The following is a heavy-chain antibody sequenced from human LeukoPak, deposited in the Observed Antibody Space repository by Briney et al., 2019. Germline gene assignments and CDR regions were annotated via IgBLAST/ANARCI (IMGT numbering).Heavy chain of an antibody. J-gene: IGHJ4*02. V-gene: IGHV3-30*18. CDR2: ISYDGSNK. D-gene: IGHD6-19*01. CDR3: AKEGVEVAGTFDY. CDR1: GSTFSSYG. Sequence: GGSLRLSCAASGSTFSSYGMHWVRQAPGKGLEWVAVISYDGSNKYYADSVKGRFTISRDNSKNTLYLQMNSLRAEDTAVYYCAKEGVEVAGTFDYWGQGTLVTVSS.